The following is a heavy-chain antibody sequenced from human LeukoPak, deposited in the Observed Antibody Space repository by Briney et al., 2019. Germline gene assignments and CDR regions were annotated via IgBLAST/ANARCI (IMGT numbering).Heavy chain of an antibody. CDR2: ISSSSSYI. CDR3: ARERSRTNDAFDI. D-gene: IGHD1-14*01. Sequence: GGSLRLSCAASGFTFSSYSMNWVRQAPGKGLEWVSSISSSSSYIYYADSVKGRFTISRDNAKNSLYLQMNSLRAEDTAVYYCARERSRTNDAFDIWGQGTMVTVSS. V-gene: IGHV3-21*01. J-gene: IGHJ3*02. CDR1: GFTFSSYS.